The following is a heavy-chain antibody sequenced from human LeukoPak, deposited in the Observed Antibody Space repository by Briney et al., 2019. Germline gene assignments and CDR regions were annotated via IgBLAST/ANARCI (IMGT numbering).Heavy chain of an antibody. V-gene: IGHV1-2*06. CDR1: GYTFTDYY. CDR3: ARICSGGSCYPFDC. D-gene: IGHD2-15*01. CDR2: INPNSGGT. Sequence: ASVKVSCKASGYTFTDYYMHWVRQAPGQGLEWMGRINPNSGGTNYAQKFQGRVTMTRDTSISTAYMELSRLRSDDTAVYYCARICSGGSCYPFDCWGQGTLVTVSS. J-gene: IGHJ4*02.